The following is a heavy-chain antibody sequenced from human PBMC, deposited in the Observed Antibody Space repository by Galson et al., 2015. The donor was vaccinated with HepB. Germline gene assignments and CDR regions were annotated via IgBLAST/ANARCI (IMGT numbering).Heavy chain of an antibody. Sequence: SLRLSCAASGFPFSNYAMYWVRQAPGKGLAWVASIRYDGTNKDYVDSVKGRFTISRDNSKNTLFLQMNSLRAEDTAVYHCAKRRSGYSGYDWGAAFDVWGQGTMVTVSS. D-gene: IGHD5-12*01. CDR1: GFPFSNYA. CDR3: AKRRSGYSGYDWGAAFDV. V-gene: IGHV3-30*02. CDR2: IRYDGTNK. J-gene: IGHJ3*01.